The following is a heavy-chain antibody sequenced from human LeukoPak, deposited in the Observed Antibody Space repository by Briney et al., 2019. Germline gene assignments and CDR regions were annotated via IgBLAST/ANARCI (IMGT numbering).Heavy chain of an antibody. Sequence: GGSLRLSCAASGFTFSSYWMSWVRQAPGKGLEWVSSSSSTSNYIYYADSVKGRFTIARDNAKSSLYLQMNSLRAEDTAVYYCARWVDRVLLADYYYYMDVWGKGTTVTVSS. CDR1: GFTFSSYW. J-gene: IGHJ6*03. D-gene: IGHD3-10*01. V-gene: IGHV3-21*01. CDR3: ARWVDRVLLADYYYYMDV. CDR2: SSSTSNYI.